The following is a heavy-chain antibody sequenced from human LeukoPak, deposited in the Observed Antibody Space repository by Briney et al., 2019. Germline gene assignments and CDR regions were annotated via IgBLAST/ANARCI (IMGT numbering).Heavy chain of an antibody. CDR2: ISTSSSYK. D-gene: IGHD1-14*01. V-gene: IGHV3-21*01. CDR3: ARDRGRNSFDY. Sequence: GGSLRLSCAASGFTFSSYGMHWVRQAPGKGLEWVASISTSSSYKYFADSVKGRFTISRDNSKNSLYLQLTSLRAEDTALYYCARDRGRNSFDYWGQGTLVSVSS. J-gene: IGHJ4*02. CDR1: GFTFSSYG.